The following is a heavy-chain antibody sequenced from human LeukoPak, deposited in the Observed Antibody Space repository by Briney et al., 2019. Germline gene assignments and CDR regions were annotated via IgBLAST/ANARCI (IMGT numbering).Heavy chain of an antibody. J-gene: IGHJ5*02. CDR3: ARGGRWLQPHNWFDP. CDR2: INHSGST. D-gene: IGHD5-24*01. V-gene: IGHV4-34*01. Sequence: SETLSLTCAVYGGSFSGYYWSWIRQPPGKGLEWIGEINHSGSTNYNPSLKSRVTISVDTSKNQFSLKLSSVTAADTAVYYCARGGRWLQPHNWFDPWGQGTLVTVSS. CDR1: GGSFSGYY.